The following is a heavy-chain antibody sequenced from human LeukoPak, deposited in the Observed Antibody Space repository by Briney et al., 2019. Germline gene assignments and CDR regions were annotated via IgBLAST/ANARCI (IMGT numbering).Heavy chain of an antibody. CDR3: AKDIGERGYSVH. CDR2: ISGDGVTT. V-gene: IGHV3-43*02. D-gene: IGHD5/OR15-5a*01. J-gene: IGHJ4*02. CDR1: GFTFDDYA. Sequence: AGGSLRLSCAASGFTFDDYAMHWVRQVPGKGLEWVSLISGDGVTTYYGDSVKGRFTISRDNSKNSLFLQMKSLRTEDTALYYCAKDIGERGYSVHWGQGTLVTVSS.